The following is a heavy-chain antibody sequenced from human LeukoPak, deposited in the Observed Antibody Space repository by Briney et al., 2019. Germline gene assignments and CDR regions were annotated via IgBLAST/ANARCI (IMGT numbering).Heavy chain of an antibody. CDR3: ARLEVPGHFDY. CDR1: GGSISSSSYY. V-gene: IGHV4-39*01. D-gene: IGHD2-2*01. Sequence: SETLSLTCTVSGGSISSSSYYWGWIRQPPGKGLEWIGSIYYSGSTYYNPSLKSRVTISVDTSKNQFSLKLSSVTAADTAVYYSARLEVPGHFDYWGQGTLVTVSS. CDR2: IYYSGST. J-gene: IGHJ4*02.